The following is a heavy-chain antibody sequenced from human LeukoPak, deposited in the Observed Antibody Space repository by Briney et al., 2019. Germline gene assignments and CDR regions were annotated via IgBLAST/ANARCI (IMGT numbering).Heavy chain of an antibody. D-gene: IGHD6-19*01. Sequence: ASVKVSCKVSGYTLTELSMHWVRQAPGKGLEWMGGFNPEDGETIYAQKFQGRVTMTEDTSTDTAYMELSSLRSEDTVVYYCATVLSGWFYFDYWGQGTLVTVSS. CDR3: ATVLSGWFYFDY. V-gene: IGHV1-24*01. J-gene: IGHJ4*02. CDR1: GYTLTELS. CDR2: FNPEDGET.